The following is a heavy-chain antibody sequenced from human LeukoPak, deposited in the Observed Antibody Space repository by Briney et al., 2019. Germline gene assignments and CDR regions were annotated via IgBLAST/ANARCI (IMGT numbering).Heavy chain of an antibody. J-gene: IGHJ4*02. CDR1: GGTFSSYA. Sequence: SAKVSCKAAGGTFSSYAISWVRQAPGQGLEWMGGIIPIFGTANYAQKFQGRVTITTDESTSTAYMELSSLRSEDTAVYYCARDTGDGYNQGFDYWGQGTLVTVSS. CDR2: IIPIFGTA. CDR3: ARDTGDGYNQGFDY. D-gene: IGHD5-24*01. V-gene: IGHV1-69*05.